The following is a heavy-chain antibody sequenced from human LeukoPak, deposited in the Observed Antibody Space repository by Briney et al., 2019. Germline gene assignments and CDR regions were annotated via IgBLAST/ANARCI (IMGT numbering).Heavy chain of an antibody. CDR2: ISGSGGDT. Sequence: PGGSLRLSCAASGFTFSSYAIYRVRQAPGKGLEWVSGISGSGGDTYFADSVKGRFAISRDNSKNTVFLQVDSLRAEDTAVYYCAKFFLPYLAGGTGSRWGQGTLVTVSS. CDR3: AKFFLPYLAGGTGSR. V-gene: IGHV3-23*01. CDR1: GFTFSSYA. J-gene: IGHJ4*02. D-gene: IGHD3-10*01.